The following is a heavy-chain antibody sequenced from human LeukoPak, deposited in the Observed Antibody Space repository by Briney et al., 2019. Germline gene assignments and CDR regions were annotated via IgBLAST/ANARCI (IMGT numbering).Heavy chain of an antibody. D-gene: IGHD6-13*01. Sequence: SSETLSLTCTVSGGSISTYYWSWIRQPPGKGLEWIGYIYYNGATDYNPSLKSRVTTSVDTSKNQFSLKLSSVTAADTAVYYCARVGSWYFHFDYWGQGTLVTVSS. J-gene: IGHJ4*02. CDR2: IYYNGAT. CDR1: GGSISTYY. CDR3: ARVGSWYFHFDY. V-gene: IGHV4-59*12.